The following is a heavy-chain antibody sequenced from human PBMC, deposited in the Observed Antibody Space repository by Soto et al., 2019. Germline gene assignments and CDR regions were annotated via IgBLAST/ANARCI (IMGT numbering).Heavy chain of an antibody. D-gene: IGHD3-9*01. J-gene: IGHJ6*02. CDR3: ASSADILTGYDYYGMDV. CDR1: GFTFSSYG. CDR2: IWYDGSNK. V-gene: IGHV3-33*01. Sequence: PGGSLRLSCAASGFTFSSYGMHWVRQAPGKGLEWVAVIWYDGSNKYYADSVKGRFTISRDNSKSTLYLQMNSLRAEDTAVYYCASSADILTGYDYYGMDVWGQGTTVTVSS.